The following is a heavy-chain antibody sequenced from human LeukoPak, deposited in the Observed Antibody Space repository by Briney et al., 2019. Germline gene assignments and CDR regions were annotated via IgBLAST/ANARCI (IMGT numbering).Heavy chain of an antibody. CDR3: ARDLRYSSGWSASGMDV. D-gene: IGHD6-19*01. CDR2: INPSGGST. CDR1: GYTFTSYY. V-gene: IGHV1-46*01. Sequence: WASVKVSCKASGYTFTSYYMHWARQAPGQGLEWMGIINPSGGSTSYAQKFQGRVTMTRDMSTSTAYMDLRSLRSDDTAVYYCARDLRYSSGWSASGMDVWGKGTTVTISS. J-gene: IGHJ6*03.